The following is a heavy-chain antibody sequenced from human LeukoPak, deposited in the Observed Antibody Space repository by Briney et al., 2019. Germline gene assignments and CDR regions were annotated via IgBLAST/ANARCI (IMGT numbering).Heavy chain of an antibody. V-gene: IGHV3-23*01. CDR3: MKLPTMIIVIDTDFEY. CDR2: ISGSGGST. Sequence: GGSLRLSCAASGFTFSSYAMSWVRQAPGKGLEWVSGISGSGGSTVYADSVRGRFTISGDNSKNTLHLQMNNVRAEDTALYYCMKLPTMIIVIDTDFEYWGQGAQVTVSS. J-gene: IGHJ4*02. CDR1: GFTFSSYA. D-gene: IGHD2-21*01.